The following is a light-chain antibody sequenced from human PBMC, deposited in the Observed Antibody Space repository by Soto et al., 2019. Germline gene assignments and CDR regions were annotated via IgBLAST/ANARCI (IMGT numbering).Light chain of an antibody. J-gene: IGKJ4*01. CDR1: QSVSRN. Sequence: EIVMTQSPATLSASPGERVTFSCRASQSVSRNLAWYQQKPGHGPRLLIYGASSRATGIPDRFSGSGSGTEFTLTITGLQSEDFAVYYCQQRSNAGLTFGGGTKVDIK. CDR3: QQRSNAGLT. V-gene: IGKV3-15*01. CDR2: GAS.